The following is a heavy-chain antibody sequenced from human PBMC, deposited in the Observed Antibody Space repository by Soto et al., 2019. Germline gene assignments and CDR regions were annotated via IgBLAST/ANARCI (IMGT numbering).Heavy chain of an antibody. Sequence: QVQLVQSGAEVKKPGSSVKVSCKASGGTFSSYAISWVRQAPGQGLEWMGGIIPIFGTANYAQKFQGRVTITADESRSTADMELSSLVSEDTDVYYCARALVGASLVGGRYYGMDVWGQGTTVTVSS. D-gene: IGHD1-26*01. CDR3: ARALVGASLVGGRYYGMDV. CDR2: IIPIFGTA. V-gene: IGHV1-69*01. CDR1: GGTFSSYA. J-gene: IGHJ6*02.